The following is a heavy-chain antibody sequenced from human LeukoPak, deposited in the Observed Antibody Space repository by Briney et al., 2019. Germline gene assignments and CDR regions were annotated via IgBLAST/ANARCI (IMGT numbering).Heavy chain of an antibody. V-gene: IGHV4-31*03. D-gene: IGHD3-22*01. J-gene: IGHJ4*02. CDR1: GGSISSGGYY. Sequence: SETLSLTCTVSGGSISSGGYYWSWIRQHPGKGPEWIGYIYYSGSTYYNPSLKSRLTISVDTSKNQFSLKLSSVTAADTAVYYCARDLNYDSSGGFDYWGQGTLVTVSS. CDR2: IYYSGST. CDR3: ARDLNYDSSGGFDY.